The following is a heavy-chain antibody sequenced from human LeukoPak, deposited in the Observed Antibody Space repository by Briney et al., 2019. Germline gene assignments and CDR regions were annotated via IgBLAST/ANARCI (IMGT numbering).Heavy chain of an antibody. J-gene: IGHJ4*02. V-gene: IGHV1-18*01. CDR1: GYTFTSYG. CDR2: ISAYNGNT. Sequence: GASVKVSCKASGYTFTSYGISWVRQAPGQGLEWMGWISAYNGNTNYAQKLQGRVTMTTGTSTSTAYMELWSLRSDDTAVYYCARAHYYDSSGLIDYWGQGTLVTVSS. D-gene: IGHD3-22*01. CDR3: ARAHYYDSSGLIDY.